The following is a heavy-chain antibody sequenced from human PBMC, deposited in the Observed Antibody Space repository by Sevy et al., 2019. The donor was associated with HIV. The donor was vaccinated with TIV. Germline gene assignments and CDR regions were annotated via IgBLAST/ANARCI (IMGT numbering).Heavy chain of an antibody. Sequence: GESLKISCKGSGYSFTNYWIAWVLQMPGKGLEWMGIIYPGDSHTRYSPSFEGQVSISADKAINTAYLQWRSLKASDTATYYCATGCSDGSCYSAFDYWGQGTLVTVSS. D-gene: IGHD2-15*01. CDR2: IYPGDSHT. CDR1: GYSFTNYW. V-gene: IGHV5-51*01. CDR3: ATGCSDGSCYSAFDY. J-gene: IGHJ4*02.